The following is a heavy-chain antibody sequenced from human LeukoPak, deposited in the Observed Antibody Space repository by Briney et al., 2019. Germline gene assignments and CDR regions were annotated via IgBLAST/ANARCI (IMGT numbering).Heavy chain of an antibody. CDR3: AKDIVVVPAAGDAFDI. V-gene: IGHV3-23*01. J-gene: IGHJ3*02. CDR2: ISGSGGST. CDR1: GFTFSSYA. D-gene: IGHD2-2*01. Sequence: GGSLRLSCAASGFTFSSYAMSWVRQAPGKGLEWVSSISGSGGSTYYADSVKGRFTISRDNSKSTLYLQMNSLRAEDTAVYYCAKDIVVVPAAGDAFDIWGQGTLVTVSS.